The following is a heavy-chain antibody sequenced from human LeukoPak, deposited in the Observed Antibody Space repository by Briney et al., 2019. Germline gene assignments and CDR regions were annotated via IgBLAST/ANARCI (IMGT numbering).Heavy chain of an antibody. Sequence: ASVKVSCKASGYTFTGYYMHWVRQAPGQGLEWLGRINPNSGGTNYAQKLQGRVTMTRDTSISTAYMELSRLRSDDTAVYYCARSRGYYDSSGYWPDAFDIWGQGTMVTVSS. J-gene: IGHJ3*02. CDR2: INPNSGGT. D-gene: IGHD3-22*01. CDR1: GYTFTGYY. CDR3: ARSRGYYDSSGYWPDAFDI. V-gene: IGHV1-2*06.